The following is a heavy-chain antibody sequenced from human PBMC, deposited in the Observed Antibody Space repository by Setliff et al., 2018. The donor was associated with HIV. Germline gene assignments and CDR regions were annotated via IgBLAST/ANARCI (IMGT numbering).Heavy chain of an antibody. CDR2: IYTSGST. CDR1: GGSISSGSYY. V-gene: IGHV4-61*02. D-gene: IGHD3-16*02. Sequence: TSETLSLTCTVSGGSISSGSYYWSWIRQPAGKGLEWIGRIYTSGSTNYNPSLKSRVTISVDTSKNQFSLKLRAVTAADTAVYYCARLRGDDYVWGSYRYFDYWGQGTLVTVSS. CDR3: ARLRGDDYVWGSYRYFDY. J-gene: IGHJ4*02.